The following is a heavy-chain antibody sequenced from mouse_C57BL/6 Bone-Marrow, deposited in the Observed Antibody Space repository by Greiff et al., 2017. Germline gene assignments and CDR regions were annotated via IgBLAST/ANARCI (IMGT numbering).Heavy chain of an antibody. CDR1: GYTFTSYW. J-gene: IGHJ1*03. D-gene: IGHD1-1*01. CDR3: ARERDYYGSSPYWYFDV. Sequence: VQLQQPGAELVKPGASVKLSCKASGYTFTSYWMQWVKQRPGQGLEWIGEIDPSDSYTNYNQKFKGKATLTVDTSSRTAYMQLSSLTSEDSAVYYCARERDYYGSSPYWYFDVWGTGTTVTVSS. V-gene: IGHV1-50*01. CDR2: IDPSDSYT.